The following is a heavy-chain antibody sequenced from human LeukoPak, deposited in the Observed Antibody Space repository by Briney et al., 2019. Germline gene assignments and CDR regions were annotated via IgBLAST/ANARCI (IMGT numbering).Heavy chain of an antibody. CDR2: IKQDGSEK. CDR3: ARDRKRRDGYYY. D-gene: IGHD5-24*01. V-gene: IGHV3-7*01. Sequence: GSLRLSCAASGFTFSSYWMSWVRQAPGKGLEWVANIKQDGSEKYYVASVKGRFTISRDNAKNSLYLQTNSLRAEDTAVYYCARDRKRRDGYYYWGQGTLVTVSS. CDR1: GFTFSSYW. J-gene: IGHJ4*02.